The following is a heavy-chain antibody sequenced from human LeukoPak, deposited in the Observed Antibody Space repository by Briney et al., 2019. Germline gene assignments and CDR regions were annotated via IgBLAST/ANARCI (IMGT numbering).Heavy chain of an antibody. CDR2: IYYSGST. Sequence: PSETLSLTXTVSVGSISSYYWSCIRQPPGKGLEWIGYIYYSGSTNYNPSLKSRVTISVDTSKNQFSLKLSSVTAADTAVYYCARVGRSPDAFDIWGQGTMVTVSS. V-gene: IGHV4-59*01. CDR1: VGSISSYY. D-gene: IGHD3-16*02. J-gene: IGHJ3*02. CDR3: ARVGRSPDAFDI.